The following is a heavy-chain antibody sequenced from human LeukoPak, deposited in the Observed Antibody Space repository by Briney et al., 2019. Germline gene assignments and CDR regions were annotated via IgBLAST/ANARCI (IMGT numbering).Heavy chain of an antibody. V-gene: IGHV3-21*01. J-gene: IGHJ4*02. D-gene: IGHD7-27*01. CDR2: ISSSSSYI. Sequence: GGSLRLSCAASGFTFSSYSMNWVRQAPGKGLEWVSSISSSSSYIYYADSVKGRFTISRDNSKNTLYLQMNSLRAEDTAVYYCASQEKTGVFDYWGQGTLVTVSS. CDR3: ASQEKTGVFDY. CDR1: GFTFSSYS.